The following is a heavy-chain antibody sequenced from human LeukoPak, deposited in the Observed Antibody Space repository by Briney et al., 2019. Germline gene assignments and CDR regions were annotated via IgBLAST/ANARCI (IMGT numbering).Heavy chain of an antibody. Sequence: GASVKVSCKVSGYTLTELSMHWVRQAPGKGLEWMGGFDPEDGETIYAQKFQGRVTMTEDTSADTAYMELSSLRSEDTAVYYCATDLQTLLNGRLVVLSRIDAFDIWGQGTMVTVSS. V-gene: IGHV1-24*01. J-gene: IGHJ3*02. CDR2: FDPEDGET. CDR1: GYTLTELS. CDR3: ATDLQTLLNGRLVVLSRIDAFDI. D-gene: IGHD2-15*01.